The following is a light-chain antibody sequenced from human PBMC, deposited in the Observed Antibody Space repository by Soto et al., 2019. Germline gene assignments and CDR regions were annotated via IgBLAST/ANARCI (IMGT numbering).Light chain of an antibody. J-gene: IGKJ4*01. CDR1: ENVDIY. CDR3: QQRRNWPPLT. Sequence: EVVLTQSPATLSLSPGERATLFCRASENVDIYLAWYQQKPGQTPRLLIYDASNRAPGIPARFSGSGSGTDFPLTISSLEPEDFAVYYCQQRRNWPPLTFGGGTKVEIK. V-gene: IGKV3-11*01. CDR2: DAS.